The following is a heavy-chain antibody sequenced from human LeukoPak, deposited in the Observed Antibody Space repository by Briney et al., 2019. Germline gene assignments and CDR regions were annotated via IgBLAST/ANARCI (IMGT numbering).Heavy chain of an antibody. D-gene: IGHD3-10*01. V-gene: IGHV3-48*01. Sequence: GGSLRLSCATSGFTLRYYQMNWVRQAPGKGLEWVSYINVVNGAIYYADSVKGRFTISGDIATNSVYLQMNGLRAEDTALYYCVRDGNRGYDMDVWGKGPAVTVSS. J-gene: IGHJ6*04. CDR3: VRDGNRGYDMDV. CDR1: GFTLRYYQ. CDR2: INVVNGAI.